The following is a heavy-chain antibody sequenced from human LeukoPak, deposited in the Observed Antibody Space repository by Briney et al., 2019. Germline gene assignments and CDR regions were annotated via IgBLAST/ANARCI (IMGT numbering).Heavy chain of an antibody. CDR3: ARDLPTYYDILTDAFDY. Sequence: ASVKVSCKASGYTFTSYAVHWVRQAPGQRLEWMGWINAGNGNTKYSQKFQGRVTITRDTSASTAYMELSSLRSEDTAVYYCARDLPTYYDILTDAFDYWGQGTLVTVSS. V-gene: IGHV1-3*01. CDR1: GYTFTSYA. CDR2: INAGNGNT. D-gene: IGHD3-9*01. J-gene: IGHJ4*02.